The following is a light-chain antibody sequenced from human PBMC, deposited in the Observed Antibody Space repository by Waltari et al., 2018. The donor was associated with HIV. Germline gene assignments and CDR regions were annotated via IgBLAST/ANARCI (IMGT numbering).Light chain of an antibody. Sequence: DVVMTQSPDSLTVSVGERATLKCKSSQSLLYGSNNKNYLAWYQQRPGHRPKLLIYWASTRQSGVPDRFSGSGSGTDFSLTISSLQAEDVAVYYCQQYYLVPYTFGQGTKLEIK. V-gene: IGKV4-1*01. CDR3: QQYYLVPYT. J-gene: IGKJ2*01. CDR2: WAS. CDR1: QSLLYGSNNKNY.